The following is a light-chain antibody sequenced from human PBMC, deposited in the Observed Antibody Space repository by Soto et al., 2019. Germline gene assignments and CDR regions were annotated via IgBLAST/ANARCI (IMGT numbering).Light chain of an antibody. CDR1: QSISDS. Sequence: DIQMTQSPSTLSSSVGDRVTITCRASQSISDSLAWYQQKPGKAPKRLIYEASSLKSGVTSKFSGSRSGTDYTLTISGLQPDDFATYYCQQYNGYWTFGQGTKVEIK. CDR2: EAS. J-gene: IGKJ1*01. CDR3: QQYNGYWT. V-gene: IGKV1-5*03.